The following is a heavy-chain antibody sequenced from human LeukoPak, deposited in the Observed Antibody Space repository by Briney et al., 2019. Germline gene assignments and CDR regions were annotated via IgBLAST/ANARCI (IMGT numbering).Heavy chain of an antibody. Sequence: SETLSLTCTVSGGSISSGSYYWSWIRQPAGKGLEWIGSISYSGRTYYSPSLKSRVTISVDTSKNQFSLKLSSVTAADTAVYYCARDRSSGWPTQFDYWGQGTLVTVSS. V-gene: IGHV4-39*07. CDR2: ISYSGRT. CDR3: ARDRSSGWPTQFDY. J-gene: IGHJ4*02. D-gene: IGHD6-19*01. CDR1: GGSISSGSYY.